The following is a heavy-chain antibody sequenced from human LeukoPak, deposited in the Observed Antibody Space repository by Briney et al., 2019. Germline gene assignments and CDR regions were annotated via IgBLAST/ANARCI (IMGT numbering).Heavy chain of an antibody. CDR1: GGSISSSNW. V-gene: IGHV4-4*02. J-gene: IGHJ4*02. Sequence: SETLSLTCAVSGGSISSSNWWSWVRQPPGKGLEWIGEIYHSGSTNYNPSLKSRVTISVDKSKNQFSLKLSSVTAADTAVYYCARENKDYYGSGNYYSFDYWGQGTLVTVSS. D-gene: IGHD3-10*01. CDR2: IYHSGST. CDR3: ARENKDYYGSGNYYSFDY.